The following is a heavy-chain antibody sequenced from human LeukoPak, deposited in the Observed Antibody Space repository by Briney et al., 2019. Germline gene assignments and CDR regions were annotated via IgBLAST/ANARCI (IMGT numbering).Heavy chain of an antibody. Sequence: QAGGSLRLSCAVSGFTFSTYGMSWVRQTPGKGLEWVSTISASGDTTDYADSVKGRFTISRDNSQNTLYVQMSSLRAEDTAAYYCAKVGEYYGAGASFDYWGQGTLVTVSS. J-gene: IGHJ4*02. CDR3: AKVGEYYGAGASFDY. CDR1: GFTFSTYG. CDR2: ISASGDTT. D-gene: IGHD3-10*01. V-gene: IGHV3-23*01.